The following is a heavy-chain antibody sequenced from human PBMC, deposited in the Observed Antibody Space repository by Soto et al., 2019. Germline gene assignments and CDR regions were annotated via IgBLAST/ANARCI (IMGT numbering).Heavy chain of an antibody. CDR2: IWYDGSNK. J-gene: IGHJ4*02. Sequence: QVQLVESGGGVVQPGRSLRLSCAASGFTFSSYGMHWVRQAPGKGLEWVAVIWYDGSNKYYAASVKGRFTISRDNSKNTLNLQMNSLRAEDTAVYYCARDQVSGEAISTPGGWGQGTLVTVSS. CDR3: ARDQVSGEAISTPGG. CDR1: GFTFSSYG. V-gene: IGHV3-33*01. D-gene: IGHD3-16*01.